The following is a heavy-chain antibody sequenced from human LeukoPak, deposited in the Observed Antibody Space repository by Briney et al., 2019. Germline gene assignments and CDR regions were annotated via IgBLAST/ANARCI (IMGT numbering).Heavy chain of an antibody. J-gene: IGHJ4*02. D-gene: IGHD3-22*01. Sequence: GGSLRLSCAASGFTFSGYGMNWVRQAPGKGLEWVAITSYDGREKYYADSVKGRFTISRDNSKNTLYLQMNSLRAEDTAVYYCARANLYYYDSSGYYCPNWGQGTLVTVSS. CDR2: TSYDGREK. CDR1: GFTFSGYG. CDR3: ARANLYYYDSSGYYCPN. V-gene: IGHV3-30*03.